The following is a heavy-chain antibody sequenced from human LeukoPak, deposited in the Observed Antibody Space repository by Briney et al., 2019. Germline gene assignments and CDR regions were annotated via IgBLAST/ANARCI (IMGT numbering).Heavy chain of an antibody. Sequence: PGGSLRLSCTVSGFTVSSNSMSWVRQAPGKGLEWVSFIYSDNTHYADSVRGRFTISRDNSKSTLSLQMNSLRAEGTAIYYCATYRQVLLPFESWGQGTLVTVSS. CDR2: IYSDNT. CDR3: ATYRQVLLPFES. CDR1: GFTVSSNS. D-gene: IGHD2/OR15-2a*01. V-gene: IGHV3-53*01. J-gene: IGHJ4*02.